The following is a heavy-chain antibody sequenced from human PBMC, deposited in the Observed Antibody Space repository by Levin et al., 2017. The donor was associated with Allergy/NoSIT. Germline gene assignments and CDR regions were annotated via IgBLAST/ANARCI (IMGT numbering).Heavy chain of an antibody. CDR1: GYTFTGYY. CDR2: MNPNSGGT. V-gene: IGHV1-2*02. D-gene: IGHD2-2*01. Sequence: GESLKISCKASGYTFTGYYMHWVRQAPGQGLEWMGWMNPNSGGTNYAQKFQDRVTMTRDTTISTAYMELSRLRSDDTAVYYCAHPRDCGRPTCYTRNDAFDIWGQGTVVTVSS. CDR3: AHPRDCGRPTCYTRNDAFDI. J-gene: IGHJ3*02.